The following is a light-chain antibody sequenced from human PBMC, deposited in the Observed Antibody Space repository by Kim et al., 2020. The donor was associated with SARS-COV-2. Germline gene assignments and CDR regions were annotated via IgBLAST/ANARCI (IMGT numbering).Light chain of an antibody. J-gene: IGKJ2*03. CDR2: SVY. Sequence: SPGERATLSCRARESVISDYIAWYQRKPGQTPRRLISSVYNGATGTPERVSGSGSVTDFTLSISGLETEDFAVYFCQQCRNSPLYSFGQGTKLEI. CDR1: ESVISDY. V-gene: IGKV3-20*01. CDR3: QQCRNSPLYS.